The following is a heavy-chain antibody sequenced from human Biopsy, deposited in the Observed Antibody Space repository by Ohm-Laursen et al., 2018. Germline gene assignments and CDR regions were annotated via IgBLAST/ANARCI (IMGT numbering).Heavy chain of an antibody. CDR3: TGDSGGLGDY. CDR1: GFTFSRSV. V-gene: IGHV3-74*03. Sequence: GSLRLSCAASGFTFSRSVMHWVRQAPGKGLMWVSRIHVDERSATYAEPVKGRFTISRDNAKNTLHLQMNSLRAEDTAVYYCTGDSGGLGDYWGQGTLVTVSS. J-gene: IGHJ4*02. CDR2: IHVDERSA. D-gene: IGHD2-8*02.